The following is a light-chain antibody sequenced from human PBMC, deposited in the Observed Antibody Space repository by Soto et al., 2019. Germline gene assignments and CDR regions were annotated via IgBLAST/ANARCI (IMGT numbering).Light chain of an antibody. J-gene: IGKJ2*01. Sequence: EIVLTQSPATLSLSPGERATLSCRASQSVSSYLAWYQQKPGQVPRLLIYDASNRAAGIPARFSGSGSGTDFTLPIISLEPEDFAVYYCQQRSNWPPVTFGQGTKLEIK. CDR2: DAS. V-gene: IGKV3-11*01. CDR1: QSVSSY. CDR3: QQRSNWPPVT.